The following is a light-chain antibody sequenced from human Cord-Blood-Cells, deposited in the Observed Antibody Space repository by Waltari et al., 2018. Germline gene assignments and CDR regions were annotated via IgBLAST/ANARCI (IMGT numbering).Light chain of an antibody. CDR1: QSVSSY. Sequence: EIVLTQSPATLSLSPGERATLSCRASQSVSSYLAWYQQKPGQAPRLLIYDASNRATGIPARFSGSGSLTDFTLTISSLEPEDFAVYYCQQRSNWPPYTFGQGTKLEIK. CDR2: DAS. V-gene: IGKV3-11*01. J-gene: IGKJ2*01. CDR3: QQRSNWPPYT.